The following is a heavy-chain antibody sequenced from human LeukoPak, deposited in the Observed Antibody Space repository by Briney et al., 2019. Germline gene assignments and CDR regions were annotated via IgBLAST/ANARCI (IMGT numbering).Heavy chain of an antibody. CDR2: ISYDGSNK. J-gene: IGHJ3*02. CDR1: GFTFSSYG. CDR3: AMVLVSDAFDI. D-gene: IGHD2-8*02. V-gene: IGHV3-30*03. Sequence: GWSLRLSCAASGFTFSSYGMHWARQAPGKWLQWVAVISYDGSNKYYADSVKGRFTISRDNSKNTLYLQMNSLRAEDTTVYYCAMVLVSDAFDIWGQGTMVTASS.